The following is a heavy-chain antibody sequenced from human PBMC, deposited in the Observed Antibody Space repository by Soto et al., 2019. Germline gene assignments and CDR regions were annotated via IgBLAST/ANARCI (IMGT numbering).Heavy chain of an antibody. D-gene: IGHD2-15*01. CDR2: IYYSGST. CDR1: GGSISSSSYY. V-gene: IGHV4-39*01. CDR3: ARHSGGKQYYFDY. J-gene: IGHJ4*02. Sequence: QLQLQESGPGLVKPSETLSLTCTVSGGSISSSSYYWGWIRQPPGKGLEWIGSIYYSGSTYYNPSLKSRVTISVDTSKNQFSLKLSSVTAADTAVYYCARHSGGKQYYFDYWGQGTLVTVSS.